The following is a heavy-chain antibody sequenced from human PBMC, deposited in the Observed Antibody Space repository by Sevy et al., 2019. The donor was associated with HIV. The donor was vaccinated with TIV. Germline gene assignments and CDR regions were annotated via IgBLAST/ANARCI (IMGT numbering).Heavy chain of an antibody. CDR2: INPNTGDT. V-gene: IGHV1-2*02. D-gene: IGHD3-22*01. CDR1: GYTFSVHY. Sequence: ASVMVSCSTSGYTFSVHYIYWVRQAAGQGLEWMGWINPNTGDTNFSPKFQGRVTMTRDSSINTAYMELSRLTSADTAVYFCARLRYSDPSGQYYGGGADYFDYWGQGTLVTVSS. J-gene: IGHJ4*02. CDR3: ARLRYSDPSGQYYGGGADYFDY.